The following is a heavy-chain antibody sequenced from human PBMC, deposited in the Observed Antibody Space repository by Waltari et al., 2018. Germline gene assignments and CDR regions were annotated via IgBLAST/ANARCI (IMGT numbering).Heavy chain of an antibody. J-gene: IGHJ3*02. Sequence: QVQLVQSGAEVKKHGASVKVSCKASGYTFTGDYMHWVRQAPGQGLEWMEWINPNSGGTNDAQKVQGRFTMTRDTSISTGYMERSRLRADDTAVYYCARGGGDYVDAFDIWGQGTMVTGSS. CDR2: INPNSGGT. CDR3: ARGGGDYVDAFDI. CDR1: GYTFTGDY. V-gene: IGHV1-2*02. D-gene: IGHD4-17*01.